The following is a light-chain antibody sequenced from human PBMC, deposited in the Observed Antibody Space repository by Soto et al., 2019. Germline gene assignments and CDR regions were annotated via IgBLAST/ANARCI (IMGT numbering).Light chain of an antibody. CDR1: QSIGSN. CDR2: GVS. CDR3: QQYDDCPRT. Sequence: TNWPATGSVCKRESAIRSCRASQSIGSNKLAWYQQKPGQAPRLLLFGVSNRATGIPARFSGSGSGTDFSLTISSLQSEDFAVYYCQQYDDCPRTFGQGTKVDIK. J-gene: IGKJ1*01. V-gene: IGKV3-15*01.